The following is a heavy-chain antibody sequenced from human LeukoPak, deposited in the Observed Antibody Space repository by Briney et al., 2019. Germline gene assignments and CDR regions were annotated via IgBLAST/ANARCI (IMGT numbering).Heavy chain of an antibody. CDR2: IIPLLGTG. J-gene: IGHJ6*02. Sequence: ASVKVSCKTSGDTFSRYSISWVRQAPGQGLEWVGRIIPLLGTGNNAQKFQGRVTITADKSTSTAYMELSSLRSEDTAVYYCARELKWLVHGYYYYGMDVWGQGTTVTVSS. D-gene: IGHD6-19*01. CDR1: GDTFSRYS. CDR3: ARELKWLVHGYYYYGMDV. V-gene: IGHV1-69*08.